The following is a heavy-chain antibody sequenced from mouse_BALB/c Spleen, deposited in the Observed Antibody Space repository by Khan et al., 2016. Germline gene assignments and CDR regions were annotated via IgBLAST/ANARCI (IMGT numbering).Heavy chain of an antibody. J-gene: IGHJ2*01. Sequence: VQLKQSGAELVKPGASVTLSCTASGFNIKDTYLHWVKQRPEQGLEWIGRIDPANGNFKFDPKFQGKATITADTYSNTTYLQLSVLTSEDTAVYYCAGGNSPFDYWGQGTTLTVSS. CDR2: IDPANGNF. CDR3: AGGNSPFDY. CDR1: GFNIKDTY. V-gene: IGHV14-3*02. D-gene: IGHD2-1*01.